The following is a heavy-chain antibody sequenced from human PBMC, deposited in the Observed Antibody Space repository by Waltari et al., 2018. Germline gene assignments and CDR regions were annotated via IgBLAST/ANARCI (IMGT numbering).Heavy chain of an antibody. CDR3: ARSSMTTVTTIYGMDV. Sequence: QVQLVQSGAEVKKPGASVKVSCKVSGYTLTELSMHWVRQAPGKGLEWMGGFDPEDGETIYAQKFEGRVTITADESTSTAYMELSSLRSEDTAVYYCARSSMTTVTTIYGMDVWGQGTTVTVSS. CDR2: FDPEDGET. J-gene: IGHJ6*02. D-gene: IGHD4-17*01. CDR1: GYTLTELS. V-gene: IGHV1-24*01.